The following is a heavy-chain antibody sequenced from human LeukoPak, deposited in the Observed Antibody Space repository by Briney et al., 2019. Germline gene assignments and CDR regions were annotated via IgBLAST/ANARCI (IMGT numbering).Heavy chain of an antibody. CDR1: GFTFDDYA. CDR2: ISWNSGSI. CDR3: AKEAWANYVILTGYYDY. D-gene: IGHD3-9*01. Sequence: QPGRSLRLPCAASGFTFDDYAMHWVRQAPGKGLEWVSGISWNSGSIGYADSVKGRFTISRDNAKNSLYLQMNSLRAEDTALYYCAKEAWANYVILTGYYDYWGQGTLVTVSS. V-gene: IGHV3-9*01. J-gene: IGHJ4*02.